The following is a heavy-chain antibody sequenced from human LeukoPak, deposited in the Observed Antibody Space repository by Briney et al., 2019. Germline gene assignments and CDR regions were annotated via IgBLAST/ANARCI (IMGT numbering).Heavy chain of an antibody. J-gene: IGHJ4*02. CDR1: GFIVTNNY. Sequence: GGSLRLSCAASGFIVTNNYMSWVRQAPGKGLEWVSAIYGGDNTEYANSVKGRFIISRDISKNTLYLQMNTVRTEDTAVYYCATLYGGQRADGYWGQGTLVTVSS. CDR2: IYGGDNT. D-gene: IGHD2-15*01. CDR3: ATLYGGQRADGY. V-gene: IGHV3-53*01.